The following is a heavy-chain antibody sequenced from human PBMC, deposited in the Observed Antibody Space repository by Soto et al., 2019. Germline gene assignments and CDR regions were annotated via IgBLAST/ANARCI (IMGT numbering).Heavy chain of an antibody. V-gene: IGHV3-23*01. CDR2: ISGSGGGT. CDR3: AKFGMATTKRSPPYYIDY. J-gene: IGHJ4*02. CDR1: GFTFSSYA. Sequence: GGSLRLSCAASGFTFSSYAMSWVRQAPGKGLEWVSSISGSGGGTYYADSVKGRFTFSRDNSKNTPYLQMNSLRAEDTAVYYCAKFGMATTKRSPPYYIDYWGQGALVTVSS. D-gene: IGHD1-1*01.